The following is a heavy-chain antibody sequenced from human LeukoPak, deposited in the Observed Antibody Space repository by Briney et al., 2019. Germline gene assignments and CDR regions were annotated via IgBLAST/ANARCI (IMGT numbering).Heavy chain of an antibody. CDR1: GGSISSSSYY. D-gene: IGHD3-22*01. CDR3: ARSPHYYDRNGYYILFDF. V-gene: IGHV4-39*07. Sequence: PSETLSLTCTVSGGSISSSSYYWGWIRQPPGKGLEWIGSIYYSGSTYYNPSLKSRVSISVDTSKNQFSLKLRSVTAADTAVYYCARSPHYYDRNGYYILFDFWGQEILVTVSS. J-gene: IGHJ4*01. CDR2: IYYSGST.